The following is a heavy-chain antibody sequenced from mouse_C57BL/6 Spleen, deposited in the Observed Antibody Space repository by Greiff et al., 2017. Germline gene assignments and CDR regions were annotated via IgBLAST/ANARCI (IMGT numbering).Heavy chain of an antibody. CDR3: TRYYGCSYGYFDV. Sequence: VQLQQSGAELVRPGASVTLSCKASGYTFTDYEMHWVKQTPVHGLEWIGAIDPETGGTAYNQKFKGKALLTADKSSSTAYMELRSLTSEDSAVYYCTRYYGCSYGYFDVWGTGTTVTVSS. D-gene: IGHD1-1*01. CDR2: IDPETGGT. J-gene: IGHJ1*03. CDR1: GYTFTDYE. V-gene: IGHV1-15*01.